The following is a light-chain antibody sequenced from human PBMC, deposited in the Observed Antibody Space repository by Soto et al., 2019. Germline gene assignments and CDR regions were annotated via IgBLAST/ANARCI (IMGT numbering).Light chain of an antibody. V-gene: IGKV3-20*01. J-gene: IGKJ1*01. CDR3: QQYGSSSWT. CDR2: GAS. Sequence: EIVLTQSPGTLSLSPGEGATLSCRASQSVGSSYLVWYQQKPGQAPRLLIYGASSRATGIPDRFSGSGSGTDFTLTISRLEPEDSAVYYCQQYGSSSWTFGQGTKVEIK. CDR1: QSVGSSY.